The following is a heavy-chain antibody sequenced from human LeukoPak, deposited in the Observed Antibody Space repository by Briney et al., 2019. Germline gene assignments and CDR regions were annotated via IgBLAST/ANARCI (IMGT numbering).Heavy chain of an antibody. CDR3: ARTGYSSSWYDFDY. CDR1: GFTFSSYA. J-gene: IGHJ4*02. CDR2: IIPIFGTA. V-gene: IGHV1-69*01. Sequence: PGGSLRLSCAASGFTFSSYAISWVRQAPGQGLEWMGGIIPIFGTANYAQKFQGRVTITADESTSTAYMELSSLRSEDTAVYYCARTGYSSSWYDFDYWGQGTLVTVSS. D-gene: IGHD6-13*01.